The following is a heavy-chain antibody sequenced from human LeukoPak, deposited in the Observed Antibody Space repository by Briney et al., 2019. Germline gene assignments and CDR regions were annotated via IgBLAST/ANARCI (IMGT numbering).Heavy chain of an antibody. D-gene: IGHD4-23*01. CDR3: ARVGEGYDYGGAFDI. J-gene: IGHJ3*02. Sequence: ASVKVSCKASGYTFTSYYMHWVRQAPGQWLEWMGIINPSGGSTSYAQKFQGRVTMTRDTSTSTVYMELSSLGSEDTAVYYCARVGEGYDYGGAFDIWGQGTMVTVSS. V-gene: IGHV1-46*01. CDR2: INPSGGST. CDR1: GYTFTSYY.